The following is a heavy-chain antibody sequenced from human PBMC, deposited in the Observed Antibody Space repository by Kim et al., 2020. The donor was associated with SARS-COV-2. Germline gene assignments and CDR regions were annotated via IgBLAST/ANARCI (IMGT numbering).Heavy chain of an antibody. V-gene: IGHV3-53*04. Sequence: KGRFTISRHNSKNALYLQMNSLRAEDTAVYYCVKAGGYCSSTSCQHVWDYWGQGTLVTVSS. CDR3: VKAGGYCSSTSCQHVWDY. J-gene: IGHJ4*02. D-gene: IGHD2-2*01.